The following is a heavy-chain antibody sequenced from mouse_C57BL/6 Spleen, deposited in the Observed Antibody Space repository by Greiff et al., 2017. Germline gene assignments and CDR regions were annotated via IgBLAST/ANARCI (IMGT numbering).Heavy chain of an antibody. D-gene: IGHD1-1*01. V-gene: IGHV1-50*01. CDR1: GYTFTSYW. J-gene: IGHJ2*01. CDR2: IDPSDSYT. CDR3: ASTVVAAVDY. Sequence: VQLQQSGAELVKPGASVKLSCKASGYTFTSYWMQWVKQRPGQGLEWIGEIDPSDSYTNYNQKFKGKATLTVDTSSSTAYMQLSSLTSEDSAVYYCASTVVAAVDYWGQGTTLTVSS.